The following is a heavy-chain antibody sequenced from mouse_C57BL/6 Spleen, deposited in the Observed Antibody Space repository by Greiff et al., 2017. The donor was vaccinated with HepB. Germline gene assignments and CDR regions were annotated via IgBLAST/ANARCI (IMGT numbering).Heavy chain of an antibody. V-gene: IGHV1-66*01. CDR1: GYSFTSYY. CDR3: AGDYDYARARFAY. CDR2: IYPGSGNT. J-gene: IGHJ3*01. D-gene: IGHD2-4*01. Sequence: VQLQESGPELVKPGASVKISCKASGYSFTSYYIHWVKQRPGQGLEWIGWIYPGSGNTKYTEKFKGKATLTADTSSSTAYMQLSSLTSEDTAVYDCAGDYDYARARFAYWGQGTLVTVSA.